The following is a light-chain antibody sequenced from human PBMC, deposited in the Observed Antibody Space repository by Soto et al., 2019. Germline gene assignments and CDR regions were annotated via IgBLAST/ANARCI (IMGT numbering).Light chain of an antibody. CDR1: QSISSY. Sequence: DIQMTQSPSSLSASVGDRVTITCRASQSISSYLNWYLQKPGKAPKLLMYAASSLQSGVPSRFSGSGSGTDFTLTISSLQPEDFATYYCQQSYSTPRTFGQGTKVEIK. CDR2: AAS. J-gene: IGKJ1*01. V-gene: IGKV1-39*01. CDR3: QQSYSTPRT.